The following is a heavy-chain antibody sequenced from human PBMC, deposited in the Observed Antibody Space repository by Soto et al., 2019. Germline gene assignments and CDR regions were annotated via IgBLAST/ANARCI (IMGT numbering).Heavy chain of an antibody. V-gene: IGHV4-59*01. CDR1: GGSISSYY. CDR3: ARVPPPYYVFWSGYYSGRYYYYMDV. D-gene: IGHD3-3*01. CDR2: IYYSGST. J-gene: IGHJ6*03. Sequence: QVQLPESGPGLVKPSETLSLTCTVSGGSISSYYWSWIRQPPGKGLEWIGYIYYSGSTNYNPSLKGRVTISGDTSKNQFSLKLSSVPAADTAVYYWARVPPPYYVFWSGYYSGRYYYYMDVWGKGTTVTVSS.